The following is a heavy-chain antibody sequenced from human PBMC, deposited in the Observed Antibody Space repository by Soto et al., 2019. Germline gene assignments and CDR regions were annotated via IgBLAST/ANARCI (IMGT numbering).Heavy chain of an antibody. V-gene: IGHV5-10-1*01. D-gene: IGHD3-3*01. Sequence: PGESLKISCKGSGYSFTSYWISWVRQMPGKGLEWVGRIDPSDSYTNYSPSFQGHVTISADKSISTAYLQWSSLKASDTAMYYCARLGEDFGVVTPDYYYYGMDVWGQGTTVTVSS. J-gene: IGHJ6*02. CDR3: ARLGEDFGVVTPDYYYYGMDV. CDR1: GYSFTSYW. CDR2: IDPSDSYT.